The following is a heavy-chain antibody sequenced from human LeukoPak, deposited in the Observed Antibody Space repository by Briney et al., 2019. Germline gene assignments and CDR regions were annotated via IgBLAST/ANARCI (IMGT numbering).Heavy chain of an antibody. V-gene: IGHV4-59*01. D-gene: IGHD1-1*01. Sequence: PSDTLSLICTVSDGSISNYYWNWIRQPPGKGLEWIGYISYSGITNYNPSLKSRITISVDTSKNQFSLKLRSVTAADTAVYYCARRYNDAFDIWGQGTMVTVSS. CDR1: DGSISNYY. J-gene: IGHJ3*02. CDR2: ISYSGIT. CDR3: ARRYNDAFDI.